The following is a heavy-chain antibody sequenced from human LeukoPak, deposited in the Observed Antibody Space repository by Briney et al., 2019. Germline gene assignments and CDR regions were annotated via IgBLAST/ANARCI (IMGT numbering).Heavy chain of an antibody. J-gene: IGHJ4*02. CDR2: IYPADSDT. CDR3: ARRCMSGYCSSGGPMDDY. D-gene: IGHD2-15*01. Sequence: GESLKISCKGSGYSFTRYWIGWVRRMPETGLEWMGVIYPADSDTTYNPSFQGQVTISVDRSINTAYLQWSSLKASDTAMYYCARRCMSGYCSSGGPMDDYWGQGTLVTVSS. CDR1: GYSFTRYW. V-gene: IGHV5-51*01.